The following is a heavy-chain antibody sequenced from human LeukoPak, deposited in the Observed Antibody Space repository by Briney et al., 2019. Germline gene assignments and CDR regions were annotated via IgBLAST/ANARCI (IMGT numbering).Heavy chain of an antibody. D-gene: IGHD3-16*01. Sequence: GGSLRLSCAVSGFPLSSYGMNWVRQAPRKGLEWVSSISSSSSYIYYADSVKGRFTISRDNSKNTLYLQMNSLRAEDTAVYYCANSIRGDTYYFDYWGQGTLVTVSS. V-gene: IGHV3-21*01. CDR3: ANSIRGDTYYFDY. J-gene: IGHJ4*02. CDR1: GFPLSSYG. CDR2: ISSSSSYI.